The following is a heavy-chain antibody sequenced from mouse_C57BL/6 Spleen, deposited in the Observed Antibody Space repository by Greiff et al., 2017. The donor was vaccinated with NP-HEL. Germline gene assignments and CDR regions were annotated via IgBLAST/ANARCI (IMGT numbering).Heavy chain of an antibody. V-gene: IGHV1-50*01. D-gene: IGHD2-1*01. CDR3: ARYYDCNFVYFDY. Sequence: VQLQQPGAELVKPGASVKLSCKASGYTFTSYWMQWVKQRPGQGLEWIGEIDPSDSDTNYNQKFKGKATLTVDTSSSTAYMQLSSLTSEDSAVYYCARYYDCNFVYFDYWGQGTTLTVSS. CDR1: GYTFTSYW. CDR2: IDPSDSDT. J-gene: IGHJ2*01.